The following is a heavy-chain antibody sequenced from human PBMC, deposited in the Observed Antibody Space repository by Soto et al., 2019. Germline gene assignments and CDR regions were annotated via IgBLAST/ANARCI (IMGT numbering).Heavy chain of an antibody. Sequence: NPSETLSLTCAVYGGSFSGYYWSWIRQPPGKGLEWIGEINHSGSTNYNPSLKSRVTISVDTSKNQFSLKLSSVTAADTAVYYCASEYDFWSGYYSYWGQGTLVTVSS. V-gene: IGHV4-34*01. CDR3: ASEYDFWSGYYSY. D-gene: IGHD3-3*01. CDR1: GGSFSGYY. CDR2: INHSGST. J-gene: IGHJ4*02.